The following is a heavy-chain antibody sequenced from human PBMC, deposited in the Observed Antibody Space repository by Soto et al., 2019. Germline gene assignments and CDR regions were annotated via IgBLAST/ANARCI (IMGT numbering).Heavy chain of an antibody. V-gene: IGHV1-24*01. CDR2: FDPEDGET. Sequence: GASVKVSCKVSGYTLTELSMHWVRQAPGKGLEWMGGFDPEDGETIYAQKFQGRVTMTEDTSTDTAYMELSSLRSEDTAVYYCATNIRGYSYGRIDYWGQGTLVTVSS. J-gene: IGHJ4*02. CDR1: GYTLTELS. D-gene: IGHD5-18*01. CDR3: ATNIRGYSYGRIDY.